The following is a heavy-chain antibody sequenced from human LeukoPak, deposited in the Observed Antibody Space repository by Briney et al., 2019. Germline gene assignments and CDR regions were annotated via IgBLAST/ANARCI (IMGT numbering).Heavy chain of an antibody. Sequence: PGGSLRLSCAASGFTLSGYWMHWVRQAPGKGLVWVSRINSDGSDTSYADSVKGRFTISRDNAKNTLYLQMNSLRAEDTAVYYCARGRGSYFFHDAFDIWGQGTMVTVSS. V-gene: IGHV3-74*01. CDR3: ARGRGSYFFHDAFDI. CDR1: GFTLSGYW. CDR2: INSDGSDT. J-gene: IGHJ3*02. D-gene: IGHD1-26*01.